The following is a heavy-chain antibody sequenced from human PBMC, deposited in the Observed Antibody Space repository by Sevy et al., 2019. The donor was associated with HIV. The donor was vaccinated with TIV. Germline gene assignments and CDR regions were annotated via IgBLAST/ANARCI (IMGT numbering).Heavy chain of an antibody. J-gene: IGHJ6*02. CDR3: ARDGGSTDRGMDV. Sequence: GGSLRLSCAASGFTFTSYAMSWVRQAPGKGLEWVSAISSSSNYIYYVDSVKGRYTISRDNAKNSLHLQMNSLRAEDTAVYYCARDGGSTDRGMDVWGQGTTVTVSS. V-gene: IGHV3-21*01. CDR1: GFTFTSYA. CDR2: ISSSSNYI. D-gene: IGHD3-16*01.